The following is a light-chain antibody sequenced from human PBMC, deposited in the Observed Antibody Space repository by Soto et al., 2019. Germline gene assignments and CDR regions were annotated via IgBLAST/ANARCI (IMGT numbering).Light chain of an antibody. CDR1: QSVSSSD. Sequence: VLTQSPGTLSLPPGERATLFCRAGQSVSSSDLAWYQQKPDQAPRLLIYGASSRATGIPDRFSGSGSGTDFTLTISSLEPEDVAVYYCQQYGRSPFTFGPGTKVDIK. CDR3: QQYGRSPFT. V-gene: IGKV3-20*01. CDR2: GAS. J-gene: IGKJ3*01.